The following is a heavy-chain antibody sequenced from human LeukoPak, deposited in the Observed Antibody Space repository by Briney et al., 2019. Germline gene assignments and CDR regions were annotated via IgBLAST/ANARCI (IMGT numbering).Heavy chain of an antibody. CDR1: GFTFSSYA. V-gene: IGHV3-23*01. CDR3: AKGGGSGYPRELDY. CDR2: ISGSGGST. D-gene: IGHD3-3*01. Sequence: GGSLRLSCAASGFTFSSYAMSWVRQAPGKGLEWDSAISGSGGSTYYADSVKGRFTISRDNSKNTLYLQMNSLRAEDTAVYYCAKGGGSGYPRELDYWGQGTLVTVSS. J-gene: IGHJ4*02.